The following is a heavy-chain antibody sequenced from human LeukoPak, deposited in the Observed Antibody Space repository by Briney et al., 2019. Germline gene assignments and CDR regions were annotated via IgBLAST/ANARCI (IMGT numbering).Heavy chain of an antibody. J-gene: IGHJ6*03. D-gene: IGHD3-10*01. Sequence: GASVKVSCKAFGYTFTGYYMHWVRQAPGHGLEWMGWINPNSVGTNYAQKFQGRVTMTRDTSISTAYMELSRLRSDDTAVYYCARAQTYYYGSGDYMDVWGKGTTVTVSS. CDR2: INPNSVGT. CDR3: ARAQTYYYGSGDYMDV. CDR1: GYTFTGYY. V-gene: IGHV1-2*02.